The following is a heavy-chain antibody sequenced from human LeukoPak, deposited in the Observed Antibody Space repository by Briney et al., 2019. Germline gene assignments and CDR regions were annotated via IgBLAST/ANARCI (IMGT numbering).Heavy chain of an antibody. CDR2: INPNSGVT. D-gene: IGHD6-6*01. Sequence: ASVKVSCKASGYTFTAYYMHWVRQAPGQGPEWMGWINPNSGVTNYAQKFQGRVIMTSDTSISTAYMEFSRLRSDDKAMYYCARDLGVTVRPFSLFYWGQGTLVTVSS. J-gene: IGHJ4*02. CDR3: ARDLGVTVRPFSLFY. CDR1: GYTFTAYY. V-gene: IGHV1-2*02.